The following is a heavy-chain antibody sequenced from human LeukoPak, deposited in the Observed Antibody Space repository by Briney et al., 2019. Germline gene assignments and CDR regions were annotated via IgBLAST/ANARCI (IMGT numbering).Heavy chain of an antibody. CDR2: ISSSSSTI. CDR1: GFTFSSYS. CDR3: ARADFGQNYYYYYMDV. J-gene: IGHJ6*03. D-gene: IGHD3-16*01. V-gene: IGHV3-48*04. Sequence: GGSLRLSCAASGFTFSSYSMNWARQAPGKGQEWVSYISSSSSTIYYADSVKGRFTISRDNAKNSLYLQMNSLRAEDTAVYYCARADFGQNYYYYYMDVWGKGTTVTVSS.